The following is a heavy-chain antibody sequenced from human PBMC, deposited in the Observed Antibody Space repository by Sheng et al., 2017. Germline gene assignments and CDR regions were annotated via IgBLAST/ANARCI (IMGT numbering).Heavy chain of an antibody. J-gene: IGHJ4*02. D-gene: IGHD3-16*01. CDR1: GFAFNQYA. Sequence: QVQLVESGGGVVQPGRSLRLSCAASGFAFNQYAIHWVRQAPGKELEWVAVISTEGNNKHYADSVEGRFIISRDNSKNTLYLQMNDLRAEDTGVYYCAKEGDGDNWAYFDYWGQGT. V-gene: IGHV3-30*01. CDR3: AKEGDGDNWAYFDY. CDR2: ISTEGNNK.